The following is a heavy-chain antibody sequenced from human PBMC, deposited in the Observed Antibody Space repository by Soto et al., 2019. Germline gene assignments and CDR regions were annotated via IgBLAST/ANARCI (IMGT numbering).Heavy chain of an antibody. Sequence: EVQLVESGGGLVQPGGSLRLSCAASGFTFSSYSMNWVRQAPGKGLEWVSYISSSSSTIYYADSVKGRFTISRDNAKNSLYLQMNSLRAEDTAVYSCARVEKTGYSWYFDLWGRGTLVTVSS. V-gene: IGHV3-48*01. CDR3: ARVEKTGYSWYFDL. D-gene: IGHD3-9*01. CDR2: ISSSSSTI. J-gene: IGHJ2*01. CDR1: GFTFSSYS.